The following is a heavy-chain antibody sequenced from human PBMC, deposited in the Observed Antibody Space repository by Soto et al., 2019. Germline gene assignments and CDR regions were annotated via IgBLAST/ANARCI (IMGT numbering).Heavy chain of an antibody. Sequence: SETLSLTCTVSDGSISSYFWSWIRQPPGKGLEWIGYIYSSGSTNYNPSLKSRVTISVDTSKNQFSLKLTSVTAADTAVYYCARAGTAMVQLDYWGRRTLVTVSS. CDR3: ARAGTAMVQLDY. V-gene: IGHV4-59*01. J-gene: IGHJ4*02. CDR2: IYSSGST. CDR1: DGSISSYF. D-gene: IGHD5-18*01.